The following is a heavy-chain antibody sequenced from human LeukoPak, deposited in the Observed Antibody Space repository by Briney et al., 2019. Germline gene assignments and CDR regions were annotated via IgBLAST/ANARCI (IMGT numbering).Heavy chain of an antibody. V-gene: IGHV3-9*01. J-gene: IGHJ4*02. Sequence: GGSLRLSCAASGFAFDDYAMHWVRQAPGKGLEWVSGISWNSGSIGYADSVKGRFTISRDNAKNSLYLQMNSLRAEDTALYYCAKDRQWLVLGAGARFDYWGQGTLVTVSS. CDR3: AKDRQWLVLGAGARFDY. D-gene: IGHD6-19*01. CDR1: GFAFDDYA. CDR2: ISWNSGSI.